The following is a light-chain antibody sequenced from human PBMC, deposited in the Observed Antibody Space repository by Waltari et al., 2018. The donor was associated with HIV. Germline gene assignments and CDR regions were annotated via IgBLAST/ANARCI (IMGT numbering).Light chain of an antibody. CDR2: GAS. J-gene: IGKJ2*01. V-gene: IGKV3-15*01. CDR3: QQYNNWPPAYT. Sequence: EIVMTQSPATRSVSPGEIATLSGRASQSVDAHLAWYQHKPDQAPRLLIYGASTRATGIPARFSGSGSGTDFTLTINSLQSEDFAVYYWQQYNNWPPAYTFGQGTKLEIK. CDR1: QSVDAH.